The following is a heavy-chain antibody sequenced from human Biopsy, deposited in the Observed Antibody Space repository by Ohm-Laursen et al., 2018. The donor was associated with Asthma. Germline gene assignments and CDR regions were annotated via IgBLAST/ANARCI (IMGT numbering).Heavy chain of an antibody. CDR3: ARIPRRSGSYFVDY. D-gene: IGHD3-22*01. Sequence: SDTLSLTCTVSGDSITSGGCCWNWIRQHPGKGLEWIGYIHHSGTSYFNPSLKSRVSFSRDTSKNQFSLRLSPVTAADTAMYYCARIPRRSGSYFVDYWGQGTLVTVSS. CDR2: IHHSGTS. J-gene: IGHJ4*02. CDR1: GDSITSGGCC. V-gene: IGHV4-31*03.